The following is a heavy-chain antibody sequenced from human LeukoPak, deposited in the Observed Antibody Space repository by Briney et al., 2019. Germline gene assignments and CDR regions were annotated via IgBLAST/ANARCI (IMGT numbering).Heavy chain of an antibody. D-gene: IGHD3-22*01. V-gene: IGHV3-48*03. CDR1: GFDFCAYE. CDR2: LAGSDTTT. J-gene: IGHJ4*02. Sequence: TGGSLRLSCAASGFDFCAYEMNWVRQAPGKGLEWVAYLAGSDTTTYYADSVKGRFIISRDNARNSLYLQMNSLRAEDTALYYCTTLGYHPDSWGQGTLVTVSS. CDR3: TTLGYHPDS.